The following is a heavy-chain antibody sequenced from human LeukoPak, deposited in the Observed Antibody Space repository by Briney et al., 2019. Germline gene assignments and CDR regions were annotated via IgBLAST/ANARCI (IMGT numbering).Heavy chain of an antibody. V-gene: IGHV4-59*01. Sequence: SETLSLTCTVAGGSISSYYGSWSRKPPGKGLEWIGYIYYSGSTNYNPSLKSRVTISVDTSKNQFSLKLSSVTAADTAAYYCASNGRAAAAHFDYWGQGILVTVSS. J-gene: IGHJ4*02. D-gene: IGHD6-13*01. CDR1: GGSISSYY. CDR3: ASNGRAAAAHFDY. CDR2: IYYSGST.